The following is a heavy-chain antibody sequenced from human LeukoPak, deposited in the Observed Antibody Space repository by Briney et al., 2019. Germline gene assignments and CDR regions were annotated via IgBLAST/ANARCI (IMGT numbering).Heavy chain of an antibody. J-gene: IGHJ5*02. CDR3: ARVLGVVPAAMVWFDP. Sequence: ASMKVSCKASGYTFTSYAMNWVRQAPGQGLEWMGWINTNTGNPTYAQGFTGRFVFSLDTSVSTAYLQISSLKAEDTAVYYCARVLGVVPAAMVWFDPWGQGTLVTVSS. CDR1: GYTFTSYA. CDR2: INTNTGNP. D-gene: IGHD2-2*01. V-gene: IGHV7-4-1*02.